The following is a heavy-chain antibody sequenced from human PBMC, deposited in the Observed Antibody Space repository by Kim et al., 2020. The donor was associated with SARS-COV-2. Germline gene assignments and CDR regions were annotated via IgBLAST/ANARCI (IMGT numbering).Heavy chain of an antibody. D-gene: IGHD3-10*01. J-gene: IGHJ6*02. Sequence: GGSLRLSCAASGFTFSSYAMSWVRQAPGKGLEWVSAISGSGGSTYYADSVKGRFTISRDNSKNTLYLQMNSLRAEDTAVYYCAKDPTYGSGSSTLMDVWGQGTTVTVSS. V-gene: IGHV3-23*01. CDR2: ISGSGGST. CDR1: GFTFSSYA. CDR3: AKDPTYGSGSSTLMDV.